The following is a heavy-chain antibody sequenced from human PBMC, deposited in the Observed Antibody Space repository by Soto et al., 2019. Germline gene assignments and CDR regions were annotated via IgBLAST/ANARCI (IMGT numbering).Heavy chain of an antibody. CDR3: ARAPKVSGSSQTRPDF. J-gene: IGHJ4*02. Sequence: SETLSLTCSIYSGSFSGYYWSWIRQPPGKGLEWIGEISQSGHTNHSPSLKSRVSISIDTSKKQFSLNLASVSAADTAVYYCARAPKVSGSSQTRPDFWGQGTLVTVSS. CDR2: ISQSGHT. V-gene: IGHV4-34*01. D-gene: IGHD6-6*01. CDR1: SGSFSGYY.